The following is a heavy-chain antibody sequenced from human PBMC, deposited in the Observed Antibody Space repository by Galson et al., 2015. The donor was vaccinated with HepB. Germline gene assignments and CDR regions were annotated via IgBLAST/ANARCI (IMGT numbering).Heavy chain of an antibody. CDR1: GYSFTSYW. D-gene: IGHD2-15*01. CDR3: AKHARTDCSGGTCYSGLAGYYYYGMDV. CDR2: IYPGDSDI. J-gene: IGHJ6*02. V-gene: IGHV5-51*01. Sequence: QSGAEVKKPGESLKISCKGSGYSFTSYWIGWVRQMPGKGLEWMGIIYPGDSDIRYSPSFQGQVTISADKSISTAYLQWSSLKASDTAMYYCAKHARTDCSGGTCYSGLAGYYYYGMDVWGQGTTVSVSS.